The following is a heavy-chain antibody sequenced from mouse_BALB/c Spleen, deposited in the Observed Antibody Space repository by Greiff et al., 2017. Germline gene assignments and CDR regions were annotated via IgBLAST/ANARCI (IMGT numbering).Heavy chain of an antibody. Sequence: EVMLVESGGGLVQPGGSRKLSCAASGFTFSSFGMHWVRQAPEKGLEWVAYISSGSSTIYYADTVKGRFTIYRDNPKNTLFLQVTSLRSEDTAMYYCARGGITTVDYWGQGTTLTVSS. CDR1: GFTFSSFG. D-gene: IGHD1-1*01. CDR3: ARGGITTVDY. J-gene: IGHJ2*01. V-gene: IGHV5-17*02. CDR2: ISSGSSTI.